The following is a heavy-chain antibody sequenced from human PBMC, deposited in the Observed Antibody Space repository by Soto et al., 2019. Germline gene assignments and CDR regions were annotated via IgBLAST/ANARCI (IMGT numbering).Heavy chain of an antibody. V-gene: IGHV1-2*02. CDR3: AREGIAAAGTVVWFDP. J-gene: IGHJ5*02. CDR1: GYTFTGYY. CDR2: INPNSGGT. Sequence: QVQLVQSGAEVKKPWASVKVSCKASGYTFTGYYMHWVRQAPGQGLEWMGWINPNSGGTNYAQKFQGRVTMTRDTSISTAYMELSRLRSDDTAVYYCAREGIAAAGTVVWFDPWGQGTLVTVSS. D-gene: IGHD6-13*01.